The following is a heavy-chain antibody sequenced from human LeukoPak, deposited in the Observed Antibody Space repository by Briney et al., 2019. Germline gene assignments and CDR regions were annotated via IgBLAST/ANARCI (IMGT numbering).Heavy chain of an antibody. CDR2: INPNSGGT. V-gene: IGHV1-2*06. CDR3: ARDGGEGYCSGGSCYSTAGAFDI. CDR1: GYTFTGYY. D-gene: IGHD2-15*01. J-gene: IGHJ3*02. Sequence: ASVKVSCKASGYTFTGYYMHWVRQAPGQGLEWMGRINPNSGGTNYAQKFQGRVTMTRDTSISTAYMELSRLRSDDTAVYYCARDGGEGYCSGGSCYSTAGAFDIWGQGTMVTVSS.